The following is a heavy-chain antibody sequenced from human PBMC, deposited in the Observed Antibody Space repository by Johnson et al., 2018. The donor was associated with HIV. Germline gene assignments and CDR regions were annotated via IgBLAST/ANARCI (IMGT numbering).Heavy chain of an antibody. CDR3: ARSSTVGADEGGDAFDI. CDR1: GFTFSSYG. D-gene: IGHD1-26*01. V-gene: IGHV3-30*03. J-gene: IGHJ3*02. Sequence: QVQLVESGGGLVQPGGSLRLSCAASGFTFSSYGMHWVRQAPGKGLEWVAVISYDGSNKYYADSVKGRFTISRDNSKNTLYLQMNSLRAEDTAVYYCARSSTVGADEGGDAFDIWGQGTMVTVSS. CDR2: ISYDGSNK.